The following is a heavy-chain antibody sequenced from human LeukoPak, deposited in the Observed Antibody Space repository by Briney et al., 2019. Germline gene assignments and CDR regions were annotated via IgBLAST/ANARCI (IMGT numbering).Heavy chain of an antibody. Sequence: GGSLRLSCAASGFTVSSNYMSWVRQAPGKGLEWVSVIYSGGSTYYADSVKGRFTISRHNSKNTLYLQMNSLRAEDTAVYYCARTPHYGDYYYYGMDVWGQGTTVTASS. V-gene: IGHV3-53*04. D-gene: IGHD4-17*01. CDR2: IYSGGST. CDR3: ARTPHYGDYYYYGMDV. CDR1: GFTVSSNY. J-gene: IGHJ6*02.